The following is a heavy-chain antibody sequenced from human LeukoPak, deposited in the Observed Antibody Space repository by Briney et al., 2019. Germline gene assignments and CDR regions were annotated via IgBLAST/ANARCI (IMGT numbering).Heavy chain of an antibody. V-gene: IGHV4-34*01. Sequence: SETLSLTCAVYGGSFSGYYWSWIRQPPGKGLEWIGEINHSGSTNYNPSLKSRVTIPVDTSKNQFSLKLNSVTAADTAVYYCARGAPKEIQLWLRLRGVAFDIWGQGTMVTVSS. CDR1: GGSFSGYY. D-gene: IGHD5-18*01. CDR3: ARGAPKEIQLWLRLRGVAFDI. CDR2: INHSGST. J-gene: IGHJ3*02.